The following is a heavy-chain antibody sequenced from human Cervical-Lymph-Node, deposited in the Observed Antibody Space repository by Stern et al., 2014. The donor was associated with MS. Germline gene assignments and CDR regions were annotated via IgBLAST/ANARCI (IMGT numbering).Heavy chain of an antibody. V-gene: IGHV5-51*03. CDR2: IYPDDSDI. J-gene: IGHJ6*02. CDR1: GYTFTNNW. D-gene: IGHD1-1*01. Sequence: EVQLVESGAEVKKPGESLKISCKGSGYTFTNNWIAWVRQMPGKGLEWMGIIYPDDSDIRYSPSLQGQVTISADKSISTASLQWPSLKPADSAVYYCAKPPPRRKWDDPNYGMDVWGQGTTVTVSS. CDR3: AKPPPRRKWDDPNYGMDV.